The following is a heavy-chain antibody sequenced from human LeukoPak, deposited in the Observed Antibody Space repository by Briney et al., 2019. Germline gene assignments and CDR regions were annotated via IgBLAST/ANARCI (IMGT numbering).Heavy chain of an antibody. CDR1: GFTVITND. D-gene: IGHD1-14*01. V-gene: IGHV3-53*01. Sequence: GGSLRLSCAGSGFTVITNDMTCVRQAPGKGLEWVSVLYTDGNTKYADSVQGRFTISRDNSKNTLYLEMNSLSPDDTAVYYCARGVEPLAANTLAYWGQGTLVTVSS. J-gene: IGHJ4*02. CDR2: LYTDGNT. CDR3: ARGVEPLAANTLAY.